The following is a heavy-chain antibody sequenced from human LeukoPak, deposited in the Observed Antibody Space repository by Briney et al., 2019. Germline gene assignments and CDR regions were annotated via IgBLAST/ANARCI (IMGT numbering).Heavy chain of an antibody. Sequence: SETLSLTCAVYGGSFSSYYWSWIRQPPGKGLEWIGYIYYSGTTNYNPSLKSRVTISVDTSKNQFSLKLRSVTAVDTAVYYCARGVYIAAAQYGYWGQGTLVTVSS. CDR2: IYYSGTT. J-gene: IGHJ4*02. V-gene: IGHV4-59*01. CDR3: ARGVYIAAAQYGY. CDR1: GGSFSSYY. D-gene: IGHD6-13*01.